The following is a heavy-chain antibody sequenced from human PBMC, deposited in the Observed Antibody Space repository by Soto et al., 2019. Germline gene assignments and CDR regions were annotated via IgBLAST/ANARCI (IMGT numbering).Heavy chain of an antibody. J-gene: IGHJ4*02. Sequence: NPSETLSITCTVSSDSISSSSYTWGWIRQQTGKGLEWIGSIYYSGSTYYNPSLKSRVTISVDTSKNQFSLKLSSVTAADTAVYFCARFLRGSRDFFYYSPQRSLVIVSS. CDR2: IYYSGST. CDR3: ARFLRGSRDFFYY. D-gene: IGHD6-6*01. CDR1: SDSISSSSYT. V-gene: IGHV4-39*07.